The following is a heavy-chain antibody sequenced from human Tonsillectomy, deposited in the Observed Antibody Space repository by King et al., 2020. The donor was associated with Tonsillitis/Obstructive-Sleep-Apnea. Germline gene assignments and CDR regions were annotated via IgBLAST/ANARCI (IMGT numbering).Heavy chain of an antibody. V-gene: IGHV3-66*01. CDR3: ATGGGTGFDY. CDR1: GFTVSSNY. J-gene: IGHJ4*02. D-gene: IGHD3/OR15-3a*01. CDR2: IYGGAST. Sequence: VQLVESGGDLVQPGGSLRLSCAASGFTVSSNYMSWVRQAPGKGLEWVSVIYGGASTDYADSVKGRFPISRDNSKKTLYLQMNSLRAEDTAVYYCATGGGTGFDYWGQGTLVTVSS.